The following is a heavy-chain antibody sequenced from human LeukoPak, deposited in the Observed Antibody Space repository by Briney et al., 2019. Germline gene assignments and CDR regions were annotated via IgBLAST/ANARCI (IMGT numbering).Heavy chain of an antibody. V-gene: IGHV3-53*01. CDR1: GFTVSGNY. D-gene: IGHD6-19*01. CDR3: ARALWYNSGWYLGY. Sequence: GGSLRLSCAASGFTVSGNYLNWVRQAPGKGLEWVSVINSGGSTYYADSVRGRFTISRDKSNNTLYLQMNSLRAEDTAVYYCARALWYNSGWYLGYWGQGTLVTVSS. CDR2: INSGGST. J-gene: IGHJ4*02.